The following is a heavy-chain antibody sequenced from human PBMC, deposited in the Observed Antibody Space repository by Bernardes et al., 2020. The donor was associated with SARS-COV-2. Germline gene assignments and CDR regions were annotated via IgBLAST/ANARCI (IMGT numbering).Heavy chain of an antibody. CDR3: ATGRFGEAPFHH. CDR2: INYSGRT. J-gene: IGHJ1*01. CDR1: GGSFSAYY. V-gene: IGHV4-34*01. Sequence: SETLSLTCGFSGGSFSAYYWSWIRQPPGPGLQWIGEINYSGRTKYNPSLKSRVTISVDTSKKQFSVNLKSLTAADTAVYYCATGRFGEAPFHHWGQGTLVTVSS. D-gene: IGHD3-10*01.